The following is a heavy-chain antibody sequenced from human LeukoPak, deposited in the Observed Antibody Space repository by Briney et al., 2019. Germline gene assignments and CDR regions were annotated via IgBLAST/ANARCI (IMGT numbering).Heavy chain of an antibody. CDR1: GFTFSNFW. CDR2: IHPEGNEK. Sequence: GGSLRLSCAVSGFTFSNFWMSWVRQAPGRGLEWVANIHPEGNEKYHVESVKGRFVISRDNTKNLLFLQMNGLRVEDTAVYYCARGDDFSGDHWGQGTLVTVSS. D-gene: IGHD1-1*01. V-gene: IGHV3-7*04. CDR3: ARGDDFSGDH. J-gene: IGHJ4*02.